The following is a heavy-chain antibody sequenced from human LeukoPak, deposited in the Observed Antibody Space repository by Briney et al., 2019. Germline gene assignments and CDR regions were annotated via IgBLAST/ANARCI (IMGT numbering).Heavy chain of an antibody. Sequence: GGSLRLSCAASGFTLSSYAMSWARQAPGKGLEWVSAISVSGGSTYYADSVKGRFTISRDNSKNTLYLQMNSLRAEDTAVYYCAKDTFYGSGSYYPLYYFDYWGQGTLVTVSS. J-gene: IGHJ4*02. CDR1: GFTLSSYA. CDR3: AKDTFYGSGSYYPLYYFDY. CDR2: ISVSGGST. D-gene: IGHD3-10*01. V-gene: IGHV3-23*01.